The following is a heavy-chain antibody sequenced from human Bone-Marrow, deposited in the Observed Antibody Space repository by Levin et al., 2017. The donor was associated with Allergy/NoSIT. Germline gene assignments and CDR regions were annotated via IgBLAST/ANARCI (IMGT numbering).Heavy chain of an antibody. CDR2: VHYSGIT. D-gene: IGHD6-19*01. CDR1: GDSMSNDNYY. CDR3: ARGQDSTGWGTYWYFDL. V-gene: IGHV4-39*01. J-gene: IGHJ2*01. Sequence: GSLRLSCSVSGDSMSNDNYYWGWIRQPPGRDLEWIGSVHYSGITYSNPSLESRVTISEESSKNQFSLDLNAVTAADTAVYYCARGQDSTGWGTYWYFDLWGRGALVSVSS.